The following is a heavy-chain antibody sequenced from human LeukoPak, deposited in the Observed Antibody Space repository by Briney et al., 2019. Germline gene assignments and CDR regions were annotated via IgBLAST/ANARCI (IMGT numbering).Heavy chain of an antibody. J-gene: IGHJ4*02. Sequence: GASVKVSCKASGYTFTGYYMHWVRQAPGQGLEWMGWINPNSGGTNYAQKFQGRVTMTRDTSISTAYMELSRLRSDDTAVYYCARGDVLRYFDRNLPLDYWGQGTLVTVSS. D-gene: IGHD3-9*01. CDR1: GYTFTGYY. CDR3: ARGDVLRYFDRNLPLDY. CDR2: INPNSGGT. V-gene: IGHV1-2*02.